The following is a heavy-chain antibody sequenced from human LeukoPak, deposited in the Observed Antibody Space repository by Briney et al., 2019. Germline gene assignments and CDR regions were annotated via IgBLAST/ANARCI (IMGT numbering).Heavy chain of an antibody. CDR2: IYYRGST. D-gene: IGHD5-12*01. V-gene: IGHV4-59*01. Sequence: SETLSLTCTVSGDSINSYYWSWIRQPPGKGLEWIGYIYYRGSTSYNPSLKSRVTISVDTSKNHFSLKLTSVTAADTAVYYCAREDDSGYDWFDPWGQGTLVTVPS. CDR3: AREDDSGYDWFDP. CDR1: GDSINSYY. J-gene: IGHJ5*02.